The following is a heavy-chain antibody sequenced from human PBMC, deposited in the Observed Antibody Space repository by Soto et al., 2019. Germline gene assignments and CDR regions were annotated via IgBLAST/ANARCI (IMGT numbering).Heavy chain of an antibody. Sequence: QVQLVQSGAEVKKPGSSVKVSCKASGGTFSSYTISWVRQAPGQGLEWMGRIIPILGIANYAQKFQGRVTITADKSTSTAYMELSSLRSEDTAVYYCARDPLVVVPAAMPQAHVWGQGTTVTVSS. CDR1: GGTFSSYT. V-gene: IGHV1-69*08. D-gene: IGHD2-2*01. J-gene: IGHJ6*02. CDR3: ARDPLVVVPAAMPQAHV. CDR2: IIPILGIA.